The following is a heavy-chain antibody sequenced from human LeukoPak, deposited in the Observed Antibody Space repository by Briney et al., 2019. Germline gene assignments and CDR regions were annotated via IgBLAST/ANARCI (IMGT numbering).Heavy chain of an antibody. D-gene: IGHD5-18*01. CDR1: GFTLSDYY. V-gene: IGHV3-11*04. J-gene: IGHJ6*03. CDR3: ARYTEWIQLGYYYMDV. CDR2: ISSSGSTI. Sequence: PGGSLRLSCAASGFTLSDYYMSWIRQAPGKGLEWVSYISSSGSTIYYADSVKGRFTISRDNAKNSLYLQMNSLRAEDTAVYYCARYTEWIQLGYYYMDVWGKGTTVTVSS.